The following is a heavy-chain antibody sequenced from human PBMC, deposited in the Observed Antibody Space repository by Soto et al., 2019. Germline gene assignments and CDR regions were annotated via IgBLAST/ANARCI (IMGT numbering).Heavy chain of an antibody. J-gene: IGHJ4*02. CDR1: GFTFSNYW. Sequence: GGSLRLSCVASGFTFSNYWMRWVRQAPGKGLEWVADIKSDGSAENYVDSLRGRFTISRDNAKNSLYLQMNGLRAEDTAVYYCARGGWYAFDLWGQGT. V-gene: IGHV3-7*01. CDR2: IKSDGSAE. D-gene: IGHD6-19*01. CDR3: ARGGWYAFDL.